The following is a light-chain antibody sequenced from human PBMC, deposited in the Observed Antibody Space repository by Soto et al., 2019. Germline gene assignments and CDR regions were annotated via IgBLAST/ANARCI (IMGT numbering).Light chain of an antibody. Sequence: EIVFAQSPGTPSLSPRERAPLSYRASQSVSSSYLAWYQPKPGKAPRLLIYGASSRATGIPDRFSGSGSGTDFTLTIKRLEPEDVAVYYCQQYGSSITFGQGTRLEIK. J-gene: IGKJ5*01. V-gene: IGKV3-20*01. CDR3: QQYGSSIT. CDR1: QSVSSSY. CDR2: GAS.